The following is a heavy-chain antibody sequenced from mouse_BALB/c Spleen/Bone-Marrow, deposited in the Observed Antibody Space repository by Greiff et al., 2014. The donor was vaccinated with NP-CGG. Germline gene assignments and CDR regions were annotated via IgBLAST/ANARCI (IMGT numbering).Heavy chain of an antibody. CDR3: ARPATYYGNFYWYFDV. D-gene: IGHD2-10*01. CDR2: INPYNDGT. J-gene: IGHJ1*01. V-gene: IGHV1-14*01. Sequence: VQLKESGPELVKPGASVKTSCKASGYTFTSYIMHWVKQKPGQGLEWIGYINPYNDGTKYXEXXXXXATLTSDKSXSTAYMELSSLTSEDSAVYYCARPATYYGNFYWYFDVWGAGTTVTVSA. CDR1: GYTFTSYI.